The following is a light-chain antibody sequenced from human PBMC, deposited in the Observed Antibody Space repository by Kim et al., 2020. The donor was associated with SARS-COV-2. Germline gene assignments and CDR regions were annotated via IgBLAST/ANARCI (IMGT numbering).Light chain of an antibody. CDR1: QSVNSY. CDR3: QQYNAWPYT. CDR2: GIS. V-gene: IGKV3-15*01. Sequence: SVSPGERATLSSRASQSVNSYLAWYQQKPGQAPRLLIHGISTRAPGLPARFSGSGSGSEFSLSISSLESEDFAVYYCQQYNAWPYTFGQGTKLEI. J-gene: IGKJ2*01.